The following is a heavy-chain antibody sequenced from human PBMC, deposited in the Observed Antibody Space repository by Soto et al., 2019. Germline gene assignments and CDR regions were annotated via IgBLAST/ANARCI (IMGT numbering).Heavy chain of an antibody. D-gene: IGHD3-3*01. V-gene: IGHV3-15*07. CDR1: GFTFSNVA. Sequence: EVQLVESGGGLVNPGGSLGLSCRASGFTFSNVAMYWVRQAAGKGLEWVGSIKRKSDGGTTDYAAPVKGRFTISRDDSQSTLYLQMHSLIIEDTAVYYCVTVAYYERSWGQGTLVTVSS. J-gene: IGHJ4*02. CDR2: IKRKSDGGTT. CDR3: VTVAYYERS.